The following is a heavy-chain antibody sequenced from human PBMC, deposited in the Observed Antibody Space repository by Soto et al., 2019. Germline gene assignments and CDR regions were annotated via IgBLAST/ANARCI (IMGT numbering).Heavy chain of an antibody. CDR3: ARAFRWLASGETNYYYYYGMDV. Sequence: KQSQTLSLTCAISGDSVSSNSAAWNWIRQSPSRGLEWLGRTYYRSKWYNDYAVSVKSRITINPDTSKNQFSLQLNSVTPEDTAVYYCARAFRWLASGETNYYYYYGMDVWGQGTTVTVSS. CDR2: TYYRSKWYN. J-gene: IGHJ6*02. CDR1: GDSVSSNSAA. D-gene: IGHD6-19*01. V-gene: IGHV6-1*01.